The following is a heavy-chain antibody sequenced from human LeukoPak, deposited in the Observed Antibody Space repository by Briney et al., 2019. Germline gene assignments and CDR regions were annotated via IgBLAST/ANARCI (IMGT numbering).Heavy chain of an antibody. CDR1: GFTFSSYW. V-gene: IGHV3-74*01. Sequence: GGSLRLXCAASGFTFSSYWMHWVRQAPGKVLVWVSRVNSDGSTTSYADSVKGRFTISRDNAKNTLYLQMNTLRAEDTAVYYCAILWWHRVDYWGQGTLVTVSS. J-gene: IGHJ4*02. D-gene: IGHD2-15*01. CDR2: VNSDGSTT. CDR3: AILWWHRVDY.